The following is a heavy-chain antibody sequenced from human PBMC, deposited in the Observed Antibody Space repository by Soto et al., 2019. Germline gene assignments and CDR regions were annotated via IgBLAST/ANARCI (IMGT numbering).Heavy chain of an antibody. CDR1: GGSFSGYY. D-gene: IGHD1-26*01. Sequence: AETLSLTCAVYGGSFSGYYWSWIRQSPGKGLEWIGKINHSGSANYNPSLKSRVTISVDASKNQFSLKLSAVTAADTAVYYCARGGGRYCYAMDVWGQGTTVTVSS. J-gene: IGHJ6*02. CDR2: INHSGSA. V-gene: IGHV4-34*01. CDR3: ARGGGRYCYAMDV.